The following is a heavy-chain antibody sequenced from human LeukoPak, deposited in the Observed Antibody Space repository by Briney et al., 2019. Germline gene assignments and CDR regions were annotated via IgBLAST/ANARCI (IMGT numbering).Heavy chain of an antibody. D-gene: IGHD6-19*01. CDR1: GFTFNNYG. J-gene: IGHJ4*02. CDR3: ARDPSNTSGWYIYFDY. CDR2: ISAYNGDT. V-gene: IGHV1-18*01. Sequence: ASVKVSCKASGFTFNNYGISWARQAPGQGLEWMGWISAYNGDTHYAQKFPGRVTLTTDTSTRTAYMELRSLRSDDTAMYYCARDPSNTSGWYIYFDYWGQGTLVTVSP.